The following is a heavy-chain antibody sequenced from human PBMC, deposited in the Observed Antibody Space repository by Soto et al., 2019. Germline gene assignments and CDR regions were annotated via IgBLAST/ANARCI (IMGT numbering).Heavy chain of an antibody. Sequence: LSLTCAVSGGSITSGNSYSWAWIRQPPGRGLEWIGSISQTGATSYNPSLKSRVSVSLDKSKNQFSLRLSSVTAADMAVYYCARAVSPYFGTWFDPWGQGTLVTVSS. V-gene: IGHV4-30-2*01. CDR3: ARAVSPYFGTWFDP. D-gene: IGHD3-10*01. J-gene: IGHJ5*02. CDR1: GGSITSGNSYS. CDR2: ISQTGAT.